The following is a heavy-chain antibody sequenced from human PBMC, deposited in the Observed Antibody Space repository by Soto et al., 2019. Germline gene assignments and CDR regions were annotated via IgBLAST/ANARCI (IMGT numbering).Heavy chain of an antibody. CDR1: GYTFTGYY. CDR2: INPNSGGT. J-gene: IGHJ4*02. D-gene: IGHD3-3*01. Sequence: ASVKVSCKASGYTFTGYYMHWVRQAPGQGLEWMGWINPNSGGTNYAQKFQGWVTMTRDTSISTAYMELSRLRSDDTAVYYCARGAPTLLFDFGSGLYGQSAGVFDYWGQGTLVTGSS. V-gene: IGHV1-2*04. CDR3: ARGAPTLLFDFGSGLYGQSAGVFDY.